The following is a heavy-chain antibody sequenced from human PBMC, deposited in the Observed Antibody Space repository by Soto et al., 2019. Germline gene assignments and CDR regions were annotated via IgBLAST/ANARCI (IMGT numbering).Heavy chain of an antibody. CDR1: GGSISSSSYY. J-gene: IGHJ6*02. Sequence: SETLSLTCTVSGGSISSSSYYWGWIRQPPGKGLEWIGSIYYSGSTYYNPSLKSRVTISVDTSKNQFSLKLSSVTAADTAVYYCARIVGATTRGYYGMDVWGQGTTVTVSS. D-gene: IGHD1-26*01. CDR3: ARIVGATTRGYYGMDV. CDR2: IYYSGST. V-gene: IGHV4-39*01.